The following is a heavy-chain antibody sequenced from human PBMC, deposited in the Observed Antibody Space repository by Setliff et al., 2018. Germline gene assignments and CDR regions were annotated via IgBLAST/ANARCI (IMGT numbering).Heavy chain of an antibody. V-gene: IGHV4-30-4*08. J-gene: IGHJ6*03. CDR3: ARMSGFQYIDV. CDR2: IYYSGST. D-gene: IGHD3-3*01. Sequence: SETLSLTCTVSGGSISSANYYWSWIRQHPGKGLEWIGYIYYSGSTYYNPSLKSRVTISLDTSKNQFSLSLTSVTAEDTAVYYCARMSGFQYIDVWDKGTTVTVSS. CDR1: GGSISSANYY.